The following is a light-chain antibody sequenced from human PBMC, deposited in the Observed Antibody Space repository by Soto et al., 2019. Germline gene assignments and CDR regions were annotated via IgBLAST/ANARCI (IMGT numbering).Light chain of an antibody. CDR1: SSDIGGYNY. V-gene: IGLV2-14*01. CDR2: GVT. CDR3: TPYTSSSTYV. J-gene: IGLJ1*01. Sequence: QSVLTQPASVSESPGQSITISCAGTSSDIGGYNYVSWYQQHPDRAPKLMIYGVTNRPSGVSDRFSGSKSGNTASLTISGLQAEDEADYYCTPYTSSSTYVFGTGTKVTVL.